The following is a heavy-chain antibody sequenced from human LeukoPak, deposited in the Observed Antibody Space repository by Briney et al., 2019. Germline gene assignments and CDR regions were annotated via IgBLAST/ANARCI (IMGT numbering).Heavy chain of an antibody. J-gene: IGHJ4*02. CDR1: GFTVSNNY. V-gene: IGHV3-53*01. CDR2: IYSVGST. Sequence: PGGSLRLSCAASGFTVSNNYMSWVRQAPGKGLEWVSLIYSVGSTYYADSVKGRFTISRDNSKNTVYLQMNSLRAEDTAVYYCARDPCGSYSHGIWGQGSLVTVSS. CDR3: ARDPCGSYSHGI. D-gene: IGHD1-26*01.